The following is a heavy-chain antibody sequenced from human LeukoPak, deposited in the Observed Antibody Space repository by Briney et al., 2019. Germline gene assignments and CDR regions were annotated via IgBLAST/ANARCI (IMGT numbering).Heavy chain of an antibody. CDR2: IWYDGSNR. CDR1: EFIFSIYG. CDR3: AKDPAEYGDYVGALDI. Sequence: PGGSLRLSCVASEFIFSIYGMHWVRQAPGKGLEWVAVIWYDGSNRYYADSVKGRFIISRDNSKNTLYLQMNSLRAEDTAASYCAKDPAEYGDYVGALDIWGQGTMVTVSS. D-gene: IGHD4-17*01. V-gene: IGHV3-33*06. J-gene: IGHJ3*02.